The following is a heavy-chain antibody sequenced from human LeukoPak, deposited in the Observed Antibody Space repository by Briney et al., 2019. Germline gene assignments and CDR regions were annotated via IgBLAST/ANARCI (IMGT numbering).Heavy chain of an antibody. CDR3: AKDRYSNYGNWFDP. D-gene: IGHD4-11*01. CDR1: GFTFNSYA. Sequence: GGSLRLSCAASGFTFNSYAMNWVRQAPGKGLEWVSGISGSGGTTYYADSVKGRFTISRDNPKNTLYLQMNSLRAGDTAVYYCAKDRYSNYGNWFDPWGQGTLVTVFS. J-gene: IGHJ5*02. CDR2: ISGSGGTT. V-gene: IGHV3-23*01.